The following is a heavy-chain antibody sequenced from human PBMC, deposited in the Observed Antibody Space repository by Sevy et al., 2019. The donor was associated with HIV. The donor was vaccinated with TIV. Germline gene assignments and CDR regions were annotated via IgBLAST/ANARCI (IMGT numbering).Heavy chain of an antibody. J-gene: IGHJ4*02. Sequence: ASVKVSCKASGYTFTSYGISWVRQAPGQGLEWMGWISAYNGNTNYAQKLQGRVTMTTDTSTSTAYMELRSLRPDDTAVYYCASVYYWLRLYYFDYWGQGTLVTVSS. V-gene: IGHV1-18*01. CDR2: ISAYNGNT. D-gene: IGHD5-12*01. CDR1: GYTFTSYG. CDR3: ASVYYWLRLYYFDY.